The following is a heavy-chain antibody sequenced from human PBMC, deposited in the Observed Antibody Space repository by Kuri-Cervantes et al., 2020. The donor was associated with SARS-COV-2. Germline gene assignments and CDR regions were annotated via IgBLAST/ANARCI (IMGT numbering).Heavy chain of an antibody. Sequence: ASVKVSCKASGYTFTSYAMQWVRQAPGQRLEWMGWINAGNGNTQYSQKFQGRVTITRDTSASTAYMELSSLRSEDTAVYYCARGGYYDSSGYYSLGDYYYYGMGVWGQGTTVTVSS. V-gene: IGHV1-3*01. CDR3: ARGGYYDSSGYYSLGDYYYYGMGV. CDR1: GYTFTSYA. D-gene: IGHD3-22*01. J-gene: IGHJ6*02. CDR2: INAGNGNT.